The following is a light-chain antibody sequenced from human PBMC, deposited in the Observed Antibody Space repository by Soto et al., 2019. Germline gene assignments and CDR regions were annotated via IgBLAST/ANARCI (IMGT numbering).Light chain of an antibody. V-gene: IGKV1-5*01. CDR3: QQRNNWPLT. Sequence: MTQSPATVPASPGERVTLSCRASQSISSWLAWYQQKPGKAPKLLIYAASSLESGVPSSFSGSGSGTEFTLTISSLQPDDFATYYCQQRNNWPLTFGGGTKVDI. CDR1: QSISSW. J-gene: IGKJ4*02. CDR2: AAS.